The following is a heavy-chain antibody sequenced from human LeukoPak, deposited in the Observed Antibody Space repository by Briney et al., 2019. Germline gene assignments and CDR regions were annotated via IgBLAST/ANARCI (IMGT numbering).Heavy chain of an antibody. J-gene: IGHJ3*01. CDR3: ARVPESVGGV. CDR1: GGTFSSYA. V-gene: IGHV1-69*04. Sequence: SVKVSCTASGGTFSSYAISWVRQAPGQGLEWMGRIIPIFGIANYAQKFQGRVTITADKSTSTAYMELSSLRSEDTAVYYCARVPESVGGVWGQGTMVTVSS. CDR2: IIPIFGIA. D-gene: IGHD2-15*01.